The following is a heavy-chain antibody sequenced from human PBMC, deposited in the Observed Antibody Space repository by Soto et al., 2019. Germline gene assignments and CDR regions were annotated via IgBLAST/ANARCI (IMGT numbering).Heavy chain of an antibody. CDR1: GFTFSSYS. V-gene: IGHV3-48*01. CDR3: ARVHRNGGSSPPPDY. J-gene: IGHJ4*02. Sequence: GGSLRLSCAASGFTFSSYSMNWVRQAPGKGLEWVSYISSSSSTIYYADSVKGRFTISRDNAKNSLYLQMNSLRAEDTAVYYCARVHRNGGSSPPPDYWGQGTLVTVSS. CDR2: ISSSSSTI. D-gene: IGHD6-6*01.